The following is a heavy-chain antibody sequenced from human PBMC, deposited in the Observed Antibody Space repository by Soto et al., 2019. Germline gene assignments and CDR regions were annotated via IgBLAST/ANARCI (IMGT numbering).Heavy chain of an antibody. Sequence: ASVKVSCKASGYTFTGYYMHWVRQAPGRGLEWMGWINPNSGGTNYAQKFQGRVTMTRDTSISTAYMELSRLRSDDTAVYYCARDLRFLEWLPYYYYYGMDVWGQGTTVTVSS. V-gene: IGHV1-2*02. D-gene: IGHD3-3*01. CDR1: GYTFTGYY. CDR2: INPNSGGT. J-gene: IGHJ6*02. CDR3: ARDLRFLEWLPYYYYYGMDV.